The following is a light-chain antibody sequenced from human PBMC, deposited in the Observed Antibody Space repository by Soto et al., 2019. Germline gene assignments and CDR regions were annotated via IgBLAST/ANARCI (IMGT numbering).Light chain of an antibody. V-gene: IGKV3D-15*01. Sequence: EIVMTQSPATLSVSPGERATLSCRASQIVSGNLAWYQQKPGQAPRLLIYGASSRATGIPDRFSGSGSGTDFTLTISRLEPEDFAVYYCQQYDKWPRTFGQGTKVDIK. CDR1: QIVSGN. CDR3: QQYDKWPRT. J-gene: IGKJ1*01. CDR2: GAS.